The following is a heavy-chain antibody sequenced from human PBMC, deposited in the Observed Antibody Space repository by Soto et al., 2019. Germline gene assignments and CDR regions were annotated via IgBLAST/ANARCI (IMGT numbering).Heavy chain of an antibody. J-gene: IGHJ4*02. V-gene: IGHV4-39*01. Sequence: PSETLSLTCTVSGGSISSSSYYWGWIRQPPGKGLEWVGSIYYSGSTYYNPSLKSRVTISVDTSKNQFSLKLGSVTAADTAVYYCASTLSGYYYTSPPFDYWGQGTLVTVSS. CDR1: GGSISSSSYY. D-gene: IGHD3-22*01. CDR2: IYYSGST. CDR3: ASTLSGYYYTSPPFDY.